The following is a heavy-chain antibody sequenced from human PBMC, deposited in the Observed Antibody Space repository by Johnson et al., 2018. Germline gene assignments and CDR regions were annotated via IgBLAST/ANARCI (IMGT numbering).Heavy chain of an antibody. Sequence: VQLVQSGGGLVQPGRSLRLPCAASGFTFDDYAMHWVRQAPGKGLEWVSGISWNSGSIGYADSVKGRVPISRENAKNSLYLQMNSLRDEDTALYYCAKDGAYCGGDCYSAFDIWGQGTMVTVSS. J-gene: IGHJ3*02. V-gene: IGHV3-9*01. CDR1: GFTFDDYA. CDR2: ISWNSGSI. CDR3: AKDGAYCGGDCYSAFDI. D-gene: IGHD2-21*02.